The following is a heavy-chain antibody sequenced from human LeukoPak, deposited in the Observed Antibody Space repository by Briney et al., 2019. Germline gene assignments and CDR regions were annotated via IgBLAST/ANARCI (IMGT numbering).Heavy chain of an antibody. J-gene: IGHJ4*02. CDR3: ARGLLPALDY. CDR2: INHSGST. CDR1: GGSFSGYY. V-gene: IGHV4-34*01. Sequence: PSETLSLTCAVYGGSFSGYYWSWIRQPPGKGLEWIGEINHSGSTNYNPSLKSRVTISVDTSKNQFSLKLSSVTAADTAVYYCARGLLPALDYWGQGTLVTVSS. D-gene: IGHD1-26*01.